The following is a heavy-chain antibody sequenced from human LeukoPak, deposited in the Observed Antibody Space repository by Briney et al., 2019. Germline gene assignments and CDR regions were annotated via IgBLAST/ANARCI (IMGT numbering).Heavy chain of an antibody. V-gene: IGHV3-23*01. D-gene: IGHD6-13*01. J-gene: IGHJ3*02. CDR1: GFIFSNYG. Sequence: GGSLRLSCAASGFIFSNYGMTWVRQAPGKGLEWVSIINYSGTDTYYADSVKGRFTISRDNSKNTLYLQMNSLRGEDTAVYYCAKGRQPRRSDAFDIWGQGTMVTVSS. CDR2: INYSGTDT. CDR3: AKGRQPRRSDAFDI.